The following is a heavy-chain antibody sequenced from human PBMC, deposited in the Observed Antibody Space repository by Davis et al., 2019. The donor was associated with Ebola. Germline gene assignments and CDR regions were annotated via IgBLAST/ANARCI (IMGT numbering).Heavy chain of an antibody. CDR2: IYYSGST. V-gene: IGHV4-39*01. D-gene: IGHD3-3*01. Sequence: SETLSLTCTVSGGSISSSSYYWGWIRQPPGKGLEWIGSIYYSGSTYYNPSLKSRVTISVDTSKNQFSLKLSSVTAADTAVYYCARQSGYPYYFDYWGQGTLVTVSS. J-gene: IGHJ4*02. CDR1: GGSISSSSYY. CDR3: ARQSGYPYYFDY.